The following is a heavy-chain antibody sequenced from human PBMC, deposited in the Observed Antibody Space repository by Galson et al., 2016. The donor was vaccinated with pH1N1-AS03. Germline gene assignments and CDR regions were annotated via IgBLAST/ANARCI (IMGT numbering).Heavy chain of an antibody. Sequence: LSLTCTVSGGSISTSYWNWIRQPPGKEMEWIGYMYQSGTTTYNPSLQRQVTMSVDPSKKQLSLTPTSVTAADTAVYYFAREKRISFGGGRWYFDLWGRGTLVTVSS. J-gene: IGHJ2*01. D-gene: IGHD3-16*01. CDR1: GGSISTSY. V-gene: IGHV4-59*01. CDR3: AREKRISFGGGRWYFDL. CDR2: MYQSGTT.